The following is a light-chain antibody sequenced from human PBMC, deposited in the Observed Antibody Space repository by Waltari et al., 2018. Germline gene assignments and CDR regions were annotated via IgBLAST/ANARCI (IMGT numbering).Light chain of an antibody. V-gene: IGKV3-11*01. CDR3: QQRSNWPPALT. CDR1: HSVSSY. CDR2: DAS. J-gene: IGKJ4*01. Sequence: EIVLTQSPATLSLSPGERATLSCRASHSVSSYLDWYQQKPGQAPRLLIYDASNRATGIPARFSGSGSGTDFTLTISSLEPEDFAVYYCQQRSNWPPALTFGGGTKVEIK.